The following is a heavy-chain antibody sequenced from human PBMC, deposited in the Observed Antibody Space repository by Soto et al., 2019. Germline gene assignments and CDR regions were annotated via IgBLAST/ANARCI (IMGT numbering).Heavy chain of an antibody. CDR1: GFTFSSYS. D-gene: IGHD3-10*01. V-gene: IGHV3-21*01. CDR3: ARDMRKDYYGSGSYYNRYYYYGMDV. Sequence: SGGSLRLSCAASGFTFSSYSMNWVRQAPGKGLEWVSSISSSSSYIYYADSVKGRFTISRDNAKNSLYLQMNSLRAEDTAVYYCARDMRKDYYGSGSYYNRYYYYGMDVWGQGTTVTVSS. CDR2: ISSSSSYI. J-gene: IGHJ6*02.